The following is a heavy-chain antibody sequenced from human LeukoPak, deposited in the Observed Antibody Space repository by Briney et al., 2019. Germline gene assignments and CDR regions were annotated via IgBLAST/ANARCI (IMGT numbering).Heavy chain of an antibody. CDR2: MYYSGST. J-gene: IGHJ4*02. CDR1: GDSISSSGYY. Sequence: PSETLSLTCTVSGDSISSSGYYWGWIRQPPGKGLECIGSMYYSGSTYYNPSLKSRVTISVDTSKNQFSLKLSSVTAADTAVYYCARLHLTTVTIDYWGQGTLVTVSS. D-gene: IGHD4-17*01. CDR3: ARLHLTTVTIDY. V-gene: IGHV4-39*01.